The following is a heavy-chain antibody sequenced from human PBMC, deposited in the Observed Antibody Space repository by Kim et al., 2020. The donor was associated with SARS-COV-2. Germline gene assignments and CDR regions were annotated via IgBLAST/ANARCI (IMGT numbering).Heavy chain of an antibody. D-gene: IGHD3-22*01. V-gene: IGHV7-4-1*02. CDR2: INTNTGNP. J-gene: IGHJ4*02. Sequence: ASVKVSCKASGYTLTRYAMNWVRQAPGQGLEWMGWINTNTGNPTYAQGFTGRFVFSLDTSVNTAYLQISSLKAEDTAVYYCARPDSSSYAVFDYWGQGTLVTVSS. CDR3: ARPDSSSYAVFDY. CDR1: GYTLTRYA.